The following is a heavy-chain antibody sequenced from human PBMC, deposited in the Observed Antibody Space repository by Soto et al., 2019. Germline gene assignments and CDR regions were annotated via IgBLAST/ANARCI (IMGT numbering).Heavy chain of an antibody. Sequence: SETLSLTCTVSGGSISSGDYYWSWIRQPPGKGLEWIGYIYYSGSTYYNPSLKSRVTISVDTSKNQFSLKLSSVTAADTAVYYCARGYRYYDFWSGYYGSYYFDYWGQGTLVTVSS. V-gene: IGHV4-30-4*01. CDR1: GGSISSGDYY. J-gene: IGHJ4*02. CDR3: ARGYRYYDFWSGYYGSYYFDY. CDR2: IYYSGST. D-gene: IGHD3-3*01.